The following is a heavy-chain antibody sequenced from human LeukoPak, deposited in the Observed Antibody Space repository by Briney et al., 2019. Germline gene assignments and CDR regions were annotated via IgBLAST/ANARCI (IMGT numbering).Heavy chain of an antibody. CDR3: ARGRGQYYYGSGSYLAKQNFDY. CDR2: VFYNGAT. V-gene: IGHV4-39*07. D-gene: IGHD3-10*01. J-gene: IGHJ4*02. Sequence: SETLSLTCIVSGGSISSSIYYWAWVRQPPGKGLEWIGTVFYNGATQYSPSLRSRVTISIDTSTNQFSLKLSSVTAADTAVYYCARGRGQYYYGSGSYLAKQNFDYWGQGTLVTVSS. CDR1: GGSISSSIYY.